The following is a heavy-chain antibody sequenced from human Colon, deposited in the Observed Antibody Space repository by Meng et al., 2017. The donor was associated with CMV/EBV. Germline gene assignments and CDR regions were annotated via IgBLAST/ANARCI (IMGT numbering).Heavy chain of an antibody. J-gene: IGHJ2*01. CDR2: INVVDGDT. CDR1: TCSSSV. Sequence: TCSSSVRHGVRQAPGQRLEGLGWINVVDGDTKYSQKFQGRVTITRDTSASTAFMELSSLRSEDTAVYYCARARYYDNSGYYYWYCDLWGRGALVTVSS. V-gene: IGHV1-3*01. CDR3: ARARYYDNSGYYYWYCDL. D-gene: IGHD3-22*01.